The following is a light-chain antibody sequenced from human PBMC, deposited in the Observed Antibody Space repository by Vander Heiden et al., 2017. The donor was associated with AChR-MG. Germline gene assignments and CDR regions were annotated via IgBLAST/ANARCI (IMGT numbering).Light chain of an antibody. V-gene: IGKV1-39*01. Sequence: IQMTQSPSSLSASVGDRVTITCRASQSISSNLKWYQQKPGKAPKLLIYAASSLQSGVPARFSGSGSGTDFTLTISSLQPEDFATYYCQQSYSTPSTFGQGTKVEIQ. CDR1: QSISSN. CDR2: AAS. J-gene: IGKJ1*01. CDR3: QQSYSTPST.